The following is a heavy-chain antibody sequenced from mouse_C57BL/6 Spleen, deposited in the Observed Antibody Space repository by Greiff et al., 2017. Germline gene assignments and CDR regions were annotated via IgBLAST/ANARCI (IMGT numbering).Heavy chain of an antibody. D-gene: IGHD2-1*01. CDR2: ISSGSSTI. J-gene: IGHJ4*01. CDR3: ARGGNYEAMDY. V-gene: IGHV5-17*01. CDR1: GFTFSDYG. Sequence: EVMLVESGGGLVKPGGSLKLSCAASGFTFSDYGMNWVRQAPEKGLEWVAYISSGSSTIYYADTVKGRFTISRDNAKNNLFLQMTSLRSEDTAMYYCARGGNYEAMDYWGQGTSVTVSS.